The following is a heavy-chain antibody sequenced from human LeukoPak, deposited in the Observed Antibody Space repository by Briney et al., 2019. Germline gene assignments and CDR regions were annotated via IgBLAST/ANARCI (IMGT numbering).Heavy chain of an antibody. V-gene: IGHV3-30*03. CDR2: ISHDGSNK. Sequence: PGGSLRLSCAASGFTFSSYGMHWVRQAPGKGLEWVSVISHDGSNKYYADSVKGRFTISRDNSKNTLYLQMNSLRAEDTAVYYCARDRSGSWDFDYWGQGTLVTVSS. CDR1: GFTFSSYG. J-gene: IGHJ4*02. CDR3: ARDRSGSWDFDY. D-gene: IGHD1-26*01.